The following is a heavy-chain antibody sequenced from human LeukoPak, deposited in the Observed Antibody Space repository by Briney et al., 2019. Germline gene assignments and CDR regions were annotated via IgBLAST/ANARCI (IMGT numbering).Heavy chain of an antibody. V-gene: IGHV4-59*01. D-gene: IGHD6-19*01. J-gene: IGHJ4*02. Sequence: SETLSLTCSVSGGSISNSCWAWIRQPPGQGLESIGYIYYCGSTNYNPSLKSRVTISIDTSKNQFSLRLSSVTAADTAVYYCARVPRSLSSTGWSDYWGQGTLVTVSS. CDR2: IYYCGST. CDR1: GGSISNSC. CDR3: ARVPRSLSSTGWSDY.